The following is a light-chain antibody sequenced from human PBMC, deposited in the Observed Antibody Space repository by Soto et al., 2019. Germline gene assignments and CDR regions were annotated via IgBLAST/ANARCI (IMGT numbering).Light chain of an antibody. V-gene: IGKV3-20*01. Sequence: EIVLPQSPGTLSLSPGERATLSCRASQSVSSSYLAWYQQKPGQAPRLLIYGASSRATGIPDRFSGSGSGTDFTLTISSLQSEDFAVYYCQQYDNWPWTVGQGTKVDIK. CDR2: GAS. CDR3: QQYDNWPWT. CDR1: QSVSSSY. J-gene: IGKJ1*01.